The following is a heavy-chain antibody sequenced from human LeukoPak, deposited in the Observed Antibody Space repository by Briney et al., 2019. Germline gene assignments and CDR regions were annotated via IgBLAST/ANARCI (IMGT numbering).Heavy chain of an antibody. D-gene: IGHD3-3*01. CDR3: ARDAEIFGVVIIRDAFDI. CDR2: ISAYNGNT. Sequence: ASVKVSCKASGYTFTSYGISWVRQAPGRGLEWMGWISAYNGNTNYARKLQGRVTMTTDTSTSTAYMELRSLRSDDTAVYYCARDAEIFGVVIIRDAFDIWGQGTMVTVSS. V-gene: IGHV1-18*01. J-gene: IGHJ3*02. CDR1: GYTFTSYG.